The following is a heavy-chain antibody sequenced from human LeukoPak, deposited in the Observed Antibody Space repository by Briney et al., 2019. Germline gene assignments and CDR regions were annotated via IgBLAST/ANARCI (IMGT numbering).Heavy chain of an antibody. J-gene: IGHJ5*02. D-gene: IGHD3-10*01. CDR1: GGSFSGYY. Sequence: SETLSLTCAVSGGSFSGYYWSWIRQPPGKGLEWIGEINHSGSTNYNPSLKSRVTISVDTSKNQFSLKLSSVTAADTAVYYCARDSYYCGSGSPGGWFDPWGQGTLVTVSS. V-gene: IGHV4-34*01. CDR3: ARDSYYCGSGSPGGWFDP. CDR2: INHSGST.